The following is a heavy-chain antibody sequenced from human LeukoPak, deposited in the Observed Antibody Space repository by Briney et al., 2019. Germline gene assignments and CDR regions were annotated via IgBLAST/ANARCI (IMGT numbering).Heavy chain of an antibody. J-gene: IGHJ6*02. D-gene: IGHD3-3*01. CDR2: MNPNSGNT. Sequence: ASVKVSCKASGYTFTSYDINWVRQATGQGLEWMGWMNPNSGNTGYAQKFQGRVTMTRNTSISTAYMELSSLRFEDTTVYYCALRGPYDFWSGYYREYGMDVWGQGTTVTVSS. CDR3: ALRGPYDFWSGYYREYGMDV. CDR1: GYTFTSYD. V-gene: IGHV1-8*01.